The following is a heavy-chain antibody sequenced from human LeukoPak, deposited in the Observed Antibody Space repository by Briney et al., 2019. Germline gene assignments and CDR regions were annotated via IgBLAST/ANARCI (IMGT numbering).Heavy chain of an antibody. CDR3: ARGGPSYYDSSGSDY. D-gene: IGHD3-22*01. V-gene: IGHV4-59*01. J-gene: IGHJ4*02. CDR2: VYYSGST. CDR1: GGSISSYY. Sequence: PSETLSLTCTVSGGSISSYYWSWIRQPPGKGLEWIGHVYYSGSTNYNPSLKSRVTISVDTSKNQLSLKLSTVTAADTAVYYCARGGPSYYDSSGSDYWGQGTLVTVSS.